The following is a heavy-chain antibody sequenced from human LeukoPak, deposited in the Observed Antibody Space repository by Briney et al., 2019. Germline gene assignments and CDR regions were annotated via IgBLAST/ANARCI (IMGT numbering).Heavy chain of an antibody. V-gene: IGHV3-48*03. D-gene: IGHD1-26*01. Sequence: GGSLRLSCAASGFTFSGYEMNWVRQAPGKGLEWVSYISSSGSSKYYADSVKGRFTISRDNSKNTLYLQMNTLRAEDTATYYCAIISGSLNYYYGMDVWGQGTTVTVSS. CDR2: ISSSGSSK. CDR1: GFTFSGYE. J-gene: IGHJ6*02. CDR3: AIISGSLNYYYGMDV.